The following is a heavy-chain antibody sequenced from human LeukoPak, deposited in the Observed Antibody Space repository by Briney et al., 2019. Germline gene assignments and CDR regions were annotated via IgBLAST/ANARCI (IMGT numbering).Heavy chain of an antibody. CDR3: ARASRYDSSGYSDY. Sequence: GGSLRLSCAASGFTFSSYAMSWVRQAPGKGLEWVSVIYSGGSTYYADSVKGRFTISRDNSKNTLYLQMNSLRAEDTAVYYCARASRYDSSGYSDYWGQGTLVTVSS. D-gene: IGHD3-22*01. J-gene: IGHJ4*02. CDR1: GFTFSSYA. CDR2: IYSGGST. V-gene: IGHV3-53*01.